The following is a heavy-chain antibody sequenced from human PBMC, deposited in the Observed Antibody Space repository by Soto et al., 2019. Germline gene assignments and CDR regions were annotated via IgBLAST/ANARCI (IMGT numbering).Heavy chain of an antibody. Sequence: ASVKVSCKASGYTFTGYYMHWVRQAPGQGLEWMGWINPNSGGTNYAQKFQGWVTMTRDTSISTAYMELSRLRSDDTAVYYCARYCSGGSCYYGDYYYYGMDVWGQGTTVTVSS. CDR1: GYTFTGYY. V-gene: IGHV1-2*04. CDR2: INPNSGGT. D-gene: IGHD2-15*01. J-gene: IGHJ6*02. CDR3: ARYCSGGSCYYGDYYYYGMDV.